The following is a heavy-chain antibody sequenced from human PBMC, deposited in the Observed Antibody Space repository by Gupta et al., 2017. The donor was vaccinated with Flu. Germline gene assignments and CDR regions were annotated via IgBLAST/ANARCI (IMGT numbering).Heavy chain of an antibody. D-gene: IGHD3-10*01. Sequence: GWVRQMPGNVLEWMGIIFLGGSDTRYSPSFQGQVTISADRSISTAYLQWSSLNASDTSIYYCASGSSGIGFDFWGQGTLVTVSS. CDR3: ASGSSGIGFDF. V-gene: IGHV5-51*01. J-gene: IGHJ4*02. CDR2: IFLGGSDT.